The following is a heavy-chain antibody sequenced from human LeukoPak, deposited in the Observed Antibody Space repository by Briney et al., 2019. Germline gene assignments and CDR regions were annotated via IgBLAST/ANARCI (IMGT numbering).Heavy chain of an antibody. CDR2: ISYDGSNK. Sequence: GGSLRLSCAASGFTFSAYRMNWVRQAPGKGLEWVAVISYDGSNKYYADSVKGRFTISRDNSKNTLYLQMNSLRAEDMAVYYCAKDQGAAAGTGDAFDIWGQGTMVTVSS. CDR1: GFTFSAYR. CDR3: AKDQGAAAGTGDAFDI. J-gene: IGHJ3*02. D-gene: IGHD6-13*01. V-gene: IGHV3-30*18.